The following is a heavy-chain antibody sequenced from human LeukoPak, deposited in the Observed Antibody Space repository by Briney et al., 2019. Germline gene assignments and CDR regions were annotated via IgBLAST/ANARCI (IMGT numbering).Heavy chain of an antibody. CDR3: AKPLTYGDYAAFDI. J-gene: IGHJ3*02. Sequence: PGGSLRLSCAASQFTFDNYAMHWVRQAPGKGLEWVAFISYDGGDKFYADSVKDRFTISRDNSKNTLYLQMNSLRAEDTAVYYCAKPLTYGDYAAFDIWGQGTMVTVSS. D-gene: IGHD4-17*01. CDR2: ISYDGGDK. CDR1: QFTFDNYA. V-gene: IGHV3-30-3*02.